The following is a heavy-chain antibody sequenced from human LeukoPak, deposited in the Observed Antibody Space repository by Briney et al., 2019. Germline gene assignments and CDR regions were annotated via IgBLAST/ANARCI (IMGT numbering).Heavy chain of an antibody. Sequence: ASVKVSCKASGGTFSSYAISWVRQAPGQGLEWMGGIILIFGTANYAQKFQGRVTITADESTSTAYMELSSLRSEDTAVYYCARGYYGSGSYPYYYYYGMDVWGKGTTVTVSS. J-gene: IGHJ6*04. CDR1: GGTFSSYA. V-gene: IGHV1-69*13. D-gene: IGHD3-10*01. CDR3: ARGYYGSGSYPYYYYYGMDV. CDR2: IILIFGTA.